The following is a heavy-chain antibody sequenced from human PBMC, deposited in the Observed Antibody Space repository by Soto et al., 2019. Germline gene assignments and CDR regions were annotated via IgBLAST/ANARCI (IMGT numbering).Heavy chain of an antibody. CDR2: INSDGTDT. D-gene: IGHD3-16*01. V-gene: IGHV3-74*01. Sequence: LRLSCAASGFTFSSSWMHWVRQAPGKGLVWVSHINSDGTDTNYADSVKGRFTISRDNAKNTVYLQMNSLRAEDTAVYYCARDWSYALNYWGQGSLVTVSS. J-gene: IGHJ4*02. CDR1: GFTFSSSW. CDR3: ARDWSYALNY.